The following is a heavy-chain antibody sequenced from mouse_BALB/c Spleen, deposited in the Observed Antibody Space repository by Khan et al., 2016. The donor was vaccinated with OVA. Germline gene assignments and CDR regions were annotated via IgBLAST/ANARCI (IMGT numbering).Heavy chain of an antibody. D-gene: IGHD1-1*01. V-gene: IGHV1-7*01. CDR2: INPSTGYT. Sequence: QVQLKQSGAELAKPGASVKMSCKASGYTFINYWILWVKQRPGQGLEWIGYINPSTGYTEYNQNFKDKATLTADKSSSTAYMQLSSLTSEDSAVYYCARGGLRWNFDYWGHGTTLTVSS. CDR3: ARGGLRWNFDY. J-gene: IGHJ2*01. CDR1: GYTFINYW.